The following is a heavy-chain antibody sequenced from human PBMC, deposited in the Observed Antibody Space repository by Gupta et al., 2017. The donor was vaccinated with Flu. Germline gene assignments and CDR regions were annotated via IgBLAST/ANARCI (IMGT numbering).Heavy chain of an antibody. CDR3: AKITMVRENY. V-gene: IGHV3-30*18. J-gene: IGHJ4*02. D-gene: IGHD3-10*01. CDR2: ISYDGSNK. Sequence: HWVRQAPGKGLEWVAVISYDGSNKYYADSVKGRFTISRDNSKNTLYLQMNSLRAEDTAVYYCAKITMVRENYWGQGTLVTVSS.